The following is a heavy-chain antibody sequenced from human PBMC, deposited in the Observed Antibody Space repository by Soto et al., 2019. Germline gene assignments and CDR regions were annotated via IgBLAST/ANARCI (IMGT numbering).Heavy chain of an antibody. J-gene: IGHJ4*02. V-gene: IGHV3-23*01. CDR1: GFTFSSYA. CDR2: ISGSGSTI. D-gene: IGHD3-22*01. Sequence: PGGSLRLSCAASGFTFSSYAVSWVRQAPGKGPEWISSISGSGSTIYYADSVKGRFTISRDNSKNTLYRQMSSLRAEDTAVYYCAKVVYYYDSSGYYYFDYWGQRTLVTVSS. CDR3: AKVVYYYDSSGYYYFDY.